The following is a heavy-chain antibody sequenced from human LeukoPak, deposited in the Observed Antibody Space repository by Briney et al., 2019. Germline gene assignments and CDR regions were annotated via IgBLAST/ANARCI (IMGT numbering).Heavy chain of an antibody. D-gene: IGHD6-13*01. Sequence: GGSLRLSCAASGFTFSNAWMSWVRQAPGKGLEWVAFIRYDGSNKYYADSEKGRFTISRDNSKNTLYLQMNSLRAEDTAVYYCANELIAAAAFDIWGQGTMVTVSS. V-gene: IGHV3-30*02. CDR3: ANELIAAAAFDI. J-gene: IGHJ3*02. CDR1: GFTFSNAW. CDR2: IRYDGSNK.